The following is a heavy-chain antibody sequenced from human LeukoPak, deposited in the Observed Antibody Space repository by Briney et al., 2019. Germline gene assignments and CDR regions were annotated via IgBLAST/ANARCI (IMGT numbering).Heavy chain of an antibody. J-gene: IGHJ4*02. CDR1: GFTFSNVW. CDR2: IKSKTDGGTT. CDR3: TTVSRLVRYYFDY. V-gene: IGHV3-15*07. D-gene: IGHD6-19*01. Sequence: PGGSLRLPCAASGFTFSNVWMNWVRQAPGKGLEWVGRIKSKTDGGTTDYAAPVKGRFTISRDDSKNTLYLQMNSLKIEDTAVYYCTTVSRLVRYYFDYWGQGTLVTVSS.